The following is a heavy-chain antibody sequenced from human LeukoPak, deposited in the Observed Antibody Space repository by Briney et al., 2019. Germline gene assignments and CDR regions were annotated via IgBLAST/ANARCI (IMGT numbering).Heavy chain of an antibody. J-gene: IGHJ6*02. V-gene: IGHV1-69*13. CDR1: GGTFSSYA. CDR2: IIPIFGTA. CDR3: ARSLPDDILTGYYPPDYYYYGMDV. D-gene: IGHD3-9*01. Sequence: SVKVSCKASGGTFSSYAISWVRQAPGQGLEWMGGIIPIFGTANYAQKFQGRVTITADESTSTAYMELSSLRSEDTAVYYCARSLPDDILTGYYPPDYYYYGMDVWGQGTTVTVSS.